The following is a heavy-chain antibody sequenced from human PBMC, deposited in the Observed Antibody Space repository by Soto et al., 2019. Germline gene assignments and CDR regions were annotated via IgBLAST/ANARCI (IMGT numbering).Heavy chain of an antibody. D-gene: IGHD3-22*01. CDR2: VIPMFLKP. CDR1: GGTFDSYA. V-gene: IGHV1-69*06. J-gene: IGHJ4*02. CDR3: AKDIRITMIVVVITPSFDY. Sequence: SVKVSCKASGGTFDSYAISWVRQAPGQGLEWMGGVIPMFLKPNYAQKFKGRVTITAVKSTNTVYMEMISLMSEDTAVYYCAKDIRITMIVVVITPSFDYWGQGTLVTVSS.